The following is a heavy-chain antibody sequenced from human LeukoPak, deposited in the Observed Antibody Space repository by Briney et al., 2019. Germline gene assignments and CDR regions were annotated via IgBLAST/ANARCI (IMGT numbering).Heavy chain of an antibody. Sequence: ASVKVSCKASGYTFTNFYIHWVRQAPGQGLEWMGVINPSDGSTTYVQKFQGRVTMTRDTSPSTVYMDLSSLRSEDTAIYYCARDMLARSASFDYWGQGTLVTVSS. V-gene: IGHV1-46*01. CDR3: ARDMLARSASFDY. CDR2: INPSDGST. J-gene: IGHJ4*02. CDR1: GYTFTNFY. D-gene: IGHD3-10*02.